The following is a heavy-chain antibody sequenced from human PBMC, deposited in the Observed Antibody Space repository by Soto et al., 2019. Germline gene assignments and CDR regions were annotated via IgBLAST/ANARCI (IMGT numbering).Heavy chain of an antibody. CDR2: INAGNGNT. CDR3: ARAGGMVRGVIIRPRHFDY. V-gene: IGHV1-3*01. J-gene: IGHJ4*02. CDR1: GYTFTSYA. Sequence: ASVKVSCKASGYTFTSYAMHWVRQAPGQRLEWMGWINAGNGNTKYSQKFQGRVTITRDTSASTAYMELSSLRSEDTAVYYCARAGGMVRGVIIRPRHFDYWGQGTLVTVSS. D-gene: IGHD3-10*01.